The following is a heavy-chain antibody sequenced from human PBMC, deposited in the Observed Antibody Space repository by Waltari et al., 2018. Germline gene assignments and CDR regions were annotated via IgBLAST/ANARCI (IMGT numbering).Heavy chain of an antibody. CDR2: IIPIFGPA. CDR1: GGTFSSYA. J-gene: IGHJ4*02. CDR3: ARSAKNAYYYDSSGYYYVPDY. D-gene: IGHD3-22*01. V-gene: IGHV1-69*01. Sequence: QVQLVQSGAEVKKPGSSVKVSCKASGGTFSSYAISWVRQAPGQGLEWMGGIIPIFGPANYAQKFQGRVTITADESTRTAYMELSSLRSEDTAVYYCARSAKNAYYYDSSGYYYVPDYWGQGTLVTVSS.